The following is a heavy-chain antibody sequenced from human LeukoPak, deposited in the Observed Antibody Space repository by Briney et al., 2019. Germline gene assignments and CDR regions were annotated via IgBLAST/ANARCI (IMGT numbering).Heavy chain of an antibody. J-gene: IGHJ4*02. CDR1: GFTFSNYW. CDR3: ATYGLVVAATDY. Sequence: PGGSLRLSCSTSGFTFSNYWMTWVRQAPGKGLEWVANIKKDDRSEKCYVESVQGRFTISRDNARNSVFLQMNCLRAEDTAVYYCATYGLVVAATDYWGQGTVVTVSS. CDR2: IKKDDRSEK. D-gene: IGHD2-15*01. V-gene: IGHV3-7*01.